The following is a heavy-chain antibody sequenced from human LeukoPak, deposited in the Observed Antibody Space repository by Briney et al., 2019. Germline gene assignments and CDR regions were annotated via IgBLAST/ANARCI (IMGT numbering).Heavy chain of an antibody. J-gene: IGHJ5*02. CDR1: GGSFSGYY. V-gene: IGHV4-34*01. CDR2: INHSGST. CDR3: ARAHSTRRWFDP. Sequence: PSETLSLTCAIYGGSFSGYYWSWIRQPPGKGLEWIGAINHSGSTKYNPSLKSRVTISVDTSKNQFSLKLSSVTAADTAVYYCARAHSTRRWFDPWGQGTLVTVSS. D-gene: IGHD2-2*01.